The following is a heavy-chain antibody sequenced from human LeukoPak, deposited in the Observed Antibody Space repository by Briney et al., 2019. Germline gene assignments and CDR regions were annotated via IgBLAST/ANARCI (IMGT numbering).Heavy chain of an antibody. Sequence: PGGSLRLSCAASGFTFSSYWMHWVRQAPGKGLVWVSRINSDGSSTSYADSVKGRFTISRDNAKNTLYLQMNSLRAEDTAVYYCAKDRNSWYEAQDAFDIWGQGTMVTVSS. D-gene: IGHD6-13*01. CDR2: INSDGSST. V-gene: IGHV3-74*01. J-gene: IGHJ3*02. CDR3: AKDRNSWYEAQDAFDI. CDR1: GFTFSSYW.